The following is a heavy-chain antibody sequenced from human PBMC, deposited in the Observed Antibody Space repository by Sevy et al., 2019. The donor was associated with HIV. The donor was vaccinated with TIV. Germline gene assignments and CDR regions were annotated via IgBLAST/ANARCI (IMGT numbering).Heavy chain of an antibody. Sequence: QSQTLSLTCAISGDSVSSNSAAWNWIRQSPSRGLEWLGRTYYRSKWYNDYAVSVKSRITINPDTSKNQFSLQLNSVTPEDTSVYYCARGVWDIVLMVYATFDYWGQGTLVTVSS. J-gene: IGHJ4*02. D-gene: IGHD2-8*01. CDR2: TYYRSKWYN. CDR3: ARGVWDIVLMVYATFDY. CDR1: GDSVSSNSAA. V-gene: IGHV6-1*01.